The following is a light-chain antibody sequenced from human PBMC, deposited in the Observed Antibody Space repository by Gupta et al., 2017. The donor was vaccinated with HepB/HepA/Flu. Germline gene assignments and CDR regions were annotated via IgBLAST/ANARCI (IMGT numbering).Light chain of an antibody. CDR1: QSISSW. J-gene: IGKJ1*01. V-gene: IGKV1-5*03. CDR3: RRENDYPWT. Sequence: DIQMTPSPSTLSVSVGDRVTISCRASQSISSWLACYQQKPGKAPKFLIYKASSADSGLPSRISSGGSAADFTLIISMLPPDDFVSYCCRRENDYPWTFGPGTRVEIK. CDR2: KAS.